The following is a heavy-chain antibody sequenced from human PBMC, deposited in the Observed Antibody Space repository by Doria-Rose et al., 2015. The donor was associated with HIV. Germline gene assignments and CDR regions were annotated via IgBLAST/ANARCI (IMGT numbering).Heavy chain of an antibody. CDR1: GVSLSSPGMG. CDR2: IFSDDER. CDR3: ARIKSSRWYHKYYFDF. J-gene: IGHJ4*02. Sequence: QVQLVQSGPVLVKPTETLTLTCTVSGVSLSSPGMGVSWIRQPPGKALEWLAHIFSDDERSYKTSLKSRLTISRGTSKSQVVLTMTDMDHVDTATYYCARIKSSRWYHKYYFDFWGQGTLVIVSA. V-gene: IGHV2-26*01. D-gene: IGHD6-13*01.